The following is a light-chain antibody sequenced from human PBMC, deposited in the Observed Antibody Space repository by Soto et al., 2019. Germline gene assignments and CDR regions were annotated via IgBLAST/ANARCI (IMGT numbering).Light chain of an antibody. J-gene: IGKJ2*01. V-gene: IGKV3-15*01. CDR1: QSVSSN. CDR3: QQYNHWPRT. CDR2: GAS. Sequence: EIVMTQSPATLSVSPGERATLSCRASQSVSSNLAWYQQKPGQAPRVLIYGASNSATGIPDRFSGSGSGTEFTLTISSLESEDCQVYYCQQYNHWPRTFGQGTKLEIK.